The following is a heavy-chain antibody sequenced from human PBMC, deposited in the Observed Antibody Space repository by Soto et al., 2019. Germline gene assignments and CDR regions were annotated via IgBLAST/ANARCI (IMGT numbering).Heavy chain of an antibody. V-gene: IGHV1-3*01. CDR1: GYTFTSYA. CDR2: INAGNGNT. CDR3: ARGHSSGWYPVYFDY. Sequence: GASVKVSCKASGYTFTSYAMHWVRQAPGQRLEWMGWINAGNGNTKYSQKFQGRVTITRDTSASTAYMELSSLRSEDTAVYYCARGHSSGWYPVYFDYWGQGTLVTVSS. J-gene: IGHJ4*02. D-gene: IGHD6-19*01.